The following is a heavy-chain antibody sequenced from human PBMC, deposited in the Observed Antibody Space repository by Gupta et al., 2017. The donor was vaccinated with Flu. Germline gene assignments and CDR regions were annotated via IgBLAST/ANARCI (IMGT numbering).Heavy chain of an antibody. Sequence: EVQLVESGGGLVKPGGSLRLSCAASGFTSSNAWMSWVRQAPGKGLEGVGRIKSKTDGGTRDDAAPVKGRLTIQRDDSKTTLYLEMKRMKTEDTAVYYCTAHDRAYYGPDYGGQGTMVTVYS. CDR2: IKSKTDGGTR. CDR3: TAHDRAYYGPDY. J-gene: IGHJ4*02. CDR1: GFTSSNAW. V-gene: IGHV3-15*01. D-gene: IGHD2-21*01.